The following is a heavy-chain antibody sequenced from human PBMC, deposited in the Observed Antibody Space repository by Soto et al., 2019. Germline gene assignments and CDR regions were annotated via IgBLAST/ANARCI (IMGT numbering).Heavy chain of an antibody. Sequence: QVQLQESGPGLVKPSQTLSLTCTVSGGSISSGDYYWSWIRQPPGKGLEWIGYIYYSGSTYYHPSLKSRVTISVDTSKNQFSLKQSSVTAADTAVYYCARGMHDYRNTWFDPWGQGTLVTVSS. J-gene: IGHJ5*02. CDR1: GGSISSGDYY. D-gene: IGHD4-17*01. V-gene: IGHV4-30-4*01. CDR3: ARGMHDYRNTWFDP. CDR2: IYYSGST.